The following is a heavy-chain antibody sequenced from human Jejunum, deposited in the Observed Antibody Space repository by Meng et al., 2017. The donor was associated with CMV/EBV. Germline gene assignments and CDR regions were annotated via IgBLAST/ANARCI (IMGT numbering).Heavy chain of an antibody. J-gene: IGHJ1*01. D-gene: IGHD2/OR15-2a*01. CDR1: GYTFIDYF. CDR3: ARDTYLGEYFQH. Sequence: CKSSGYTFIDYFISWVRQAPGQGLEWMGWISPKTGNTKYARKLQDRVSMTTDISTNTAYLDLRGLKSDDTAVYYCARDTYLGEYFQHRGQGTLVTVSS. CDR2: ISPKTGNT. V-gene: IGHV1-18*01.